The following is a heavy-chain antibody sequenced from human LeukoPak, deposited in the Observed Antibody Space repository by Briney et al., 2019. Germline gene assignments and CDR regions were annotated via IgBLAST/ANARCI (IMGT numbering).Heavy chain of an antibody. J-gene: IGHJ4*02. Sequence: PGGSLRLSCAASGFTFSSYEMNWVRQAPGKGLEWVSYISSSGSTIYYADSVKGRFTISRDNSKNTLYLQMNSLRAEDTAVYYCSKDRLGPRAEFDYWGQGTLVTVSS. CDR3: SKDRLGPRAEFDY. D-gene: IGHD3-16*01. CDR2: ISSSGSTI. CDR1: GFTFSSYE. V-gene: IGHV3-48*03.